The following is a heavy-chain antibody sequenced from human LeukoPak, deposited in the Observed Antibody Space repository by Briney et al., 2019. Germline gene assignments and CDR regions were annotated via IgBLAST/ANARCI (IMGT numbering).Heavy chain of an antibody. CDR3: AILRRGASQRSGAAADLDY. V-gene: IGHV1-3*01. J-gene: IGHJ4*02. CDR2: INAGNGNT. CDR1: GYTFTSYA. Sequence: ASVKVSCKASGYTFTSYAMHWVRQAPGQRLEWMGWINAGNGNTKYSQKFQGRVTITRDTSASTAYMELSRLRSGDTAVYYCAILRRGASQRSGAAADLDYWGQGTLVTVSS. D-gene: IGHD6-13*01.